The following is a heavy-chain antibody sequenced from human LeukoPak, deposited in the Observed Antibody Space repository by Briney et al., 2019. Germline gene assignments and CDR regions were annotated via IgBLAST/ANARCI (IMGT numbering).Heavy chain of an antibody. Sequence: GRSLRLSCAASGFTFDDYAMHWVRQAPGKGLEWVSGISWNSGSIGYADSVKGRFTISRDNAKNSLYLQMNSLRAEDTAVCYCAREVEMATNGYAFDIWGQGTMVTVSS. J-gene: IGHJ3*02. D-gene: IGHD5-24*01. V-gene: IGHV3-9*01. CDR3: AREVEMATNGYAFDI. CDR2: ISWNSGSI. CDR1: GFTFDDYA.